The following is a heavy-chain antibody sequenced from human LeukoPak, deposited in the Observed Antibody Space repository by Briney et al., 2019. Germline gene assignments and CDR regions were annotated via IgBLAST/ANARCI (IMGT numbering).Heavy chain of an antibody. D-gene: IGHD5-18*01. CDR1: GGTFSGYA. V-gene: IGHV1-69*01. CDR2: IIPIFGTA. J-gene: IGHJ4*02. Sequence: GSSVKVSCKASGGTFSGYAISWVRQAPGQGLEWMGEIIPIFGTANYAQKFQGRVTITADESTSTAYMELSSLRSEDTAVYYCATPPERGYSYGIDYWGQGTLVTVSS. CDR3: ATPPERGYSYGIDY.